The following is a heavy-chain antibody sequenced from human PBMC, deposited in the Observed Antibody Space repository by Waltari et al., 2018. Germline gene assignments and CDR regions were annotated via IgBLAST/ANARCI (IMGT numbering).Heavy chain of an antibody. CDR2: IYTSGST. Sequence: QVQLQESGPGLVKPSQTLSLTCTVSGGSISSGSYYWSWIRQPAGKGLEWIGRIYTSGSTNYNPSLKSRVTISVDTSKNQFSLKLSSVTAADTAVYYCARDRGGYAYFDYWGQGTLVTVSS. D-gene: IGHD5-12*01. V-gene: IGHV4-61*02. CDR1: GGSISSGSYY. CDR3: ARDRGGYAYFDY. J-gene: IGHJ4*02.